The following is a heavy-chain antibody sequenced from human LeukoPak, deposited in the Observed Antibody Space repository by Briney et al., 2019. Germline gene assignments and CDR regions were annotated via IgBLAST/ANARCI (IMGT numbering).Heavy chain of an antibody. CDR3: ARGLMTTVTFSNFDY. V-gene: IGHV1-18*01. J-gene: IGHJ4*02. Sequence: GASVKVSCKASGYTFTSYGISWVRQAPGQGLEWMGWISAYNGNTKYAQKLQGRVTMTTDTSTSTAYMELRSLRSDDTAVYYCARGLMTTVTFSNFDYWGQGTLVTVSS. CDR2: ISAYNGNT. CDR1: GYTFTSYG. D-gene: IGHD4-17*01.